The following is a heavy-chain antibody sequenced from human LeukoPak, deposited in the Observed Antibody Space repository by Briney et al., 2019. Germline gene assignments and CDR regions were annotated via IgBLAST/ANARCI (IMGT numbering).Heavy chain of an antibody. J-gene: IGHJ6*03. CDR3: AKPHFGQQLVRSYYYYMDV. D-gene: IGHD6-13*01. CDR1: GFTFSSYA. V-gene: IGHV3-23*01. Sequence: PGGSLRLSCAASGFTFSSYAMSWVRQAPGKGLEWVSAISGSGGSTYYADSVKGRFTISRDNSKNTLYLQMNSLRAEDTAVYYCAKPHFGQQLVRSYYYYMDVWGKGTTVTVSS. CDR2: ISGSGGST.